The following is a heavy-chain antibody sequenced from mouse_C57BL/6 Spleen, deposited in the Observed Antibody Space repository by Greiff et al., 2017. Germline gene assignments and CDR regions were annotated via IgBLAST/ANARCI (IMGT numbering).Heavy chain of an antibody. CDR2: IWSGGST. D-gene: IGHD2-4*01. Sequence: QVQLQQSGPGLVQPSQSLSITCTVSGFSLTSYGVHWVRQSPGKGLEWLGVIWSGGSTDYNAAFISRLSISKDNSKSQVFFKMNSLQADDTAIYYCARKNYDYDAGDYYAMDYWGQGTSVTVSS. CDR3: ARKNYDYDAGDYYAMDY. CDR1: GFSLTSYG. J-gene: IGHJ4*01. V-gene: IGHV2-2*01.